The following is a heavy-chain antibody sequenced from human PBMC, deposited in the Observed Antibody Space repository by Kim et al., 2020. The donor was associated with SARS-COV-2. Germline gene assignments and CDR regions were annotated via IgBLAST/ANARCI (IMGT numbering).Heavy chain of an antibody. Sequence: SFQGRVTISADKSISTAYLQWSSLKASDTAMYYCARQGGSYYGSGSYFDYWGQGTLVTVSS. D-gene: IGHD3-10*01. CDR3: ARQGGSYYGSGSYFDY. V-gene: IGHV5-51*01. J-gene: IGHJ4*02.